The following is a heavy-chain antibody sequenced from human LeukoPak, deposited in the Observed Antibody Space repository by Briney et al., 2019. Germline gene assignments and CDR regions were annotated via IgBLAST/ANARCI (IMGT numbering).Heavy chain of an antibody. CDR2: INTNTGNP. CDR1: GYTFTSYA. V-gene: IGHV7-4-1*02. CDR3: AREGEADILTGYEFDY. D-gene: IGHD3-9*01. Sequence: GASVKVSCKASGYTFTSYAMNWVRQAPGQGLEWMGWINTNTGNPTYAQGFTGRFVFSLDTSVSTAYLQISSLKAEDTAVYHCAREGEADILTGYEFDYWGQGTLVTVSS. J-gene: IGHJ4*02.